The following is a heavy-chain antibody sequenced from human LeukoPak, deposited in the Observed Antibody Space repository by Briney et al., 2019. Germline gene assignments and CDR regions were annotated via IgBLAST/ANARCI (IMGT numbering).Heavy chain of an antibody. Sequence: GGPLRLSCAASGFTFSSYWMHWVRQAPGKGLVWVSRINSDGSSTSYADSVKGRITISRDNAKNTLYLQMSTLRAEDTGVYYCARDTGSYNFDYWGQGTLVTISS. J-gene: IGHJ4*02. CDR2: INSDGSST. V-gene: IGHV3-74*01. D-gene: IGHD1-14*01. CDR1: GFTFSSYW. CDR3: ARDTGSYNFDY.